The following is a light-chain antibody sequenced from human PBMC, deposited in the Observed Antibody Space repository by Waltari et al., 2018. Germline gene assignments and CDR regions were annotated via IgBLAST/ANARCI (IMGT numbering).Light chain of an antibody. CDR1: SSNVGGYNY. J-gene: IGLJ2*01. CDR3: CSYAGSFTLL. V-gene: IGLV2-11*01. Sequence: QSALTQPRSVSGSPGQSVTISCTGTSSNVGGYNYVSWYQQHPGKAPKLMIYDIPQRPSGVPDLFSGSKSGNTASLTISGLQADDEADYYCCSYAGSFTLLFGGGTRVTVL. CDR2: DIP.